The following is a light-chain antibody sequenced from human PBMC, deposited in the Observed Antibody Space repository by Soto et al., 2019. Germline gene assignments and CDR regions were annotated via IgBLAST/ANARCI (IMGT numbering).Light chain of an antibody. CDR2: DNN. J-gene: IGLJ2*01. Sequence: QSVLTQPPSVSAAPGQKVTISFSGSSSNICNNYVSWYQQLPGTAPKLLIYDNNKRPSGIPDRFSGSKSGTSAALGIAGLQTGDEAYYYCGTWDSSLGVMVFGEGTELTVL. V-gene: IGLV1-51*01. CDR1: SSNICNNY. CDR3: GTWDSSLGVMV.